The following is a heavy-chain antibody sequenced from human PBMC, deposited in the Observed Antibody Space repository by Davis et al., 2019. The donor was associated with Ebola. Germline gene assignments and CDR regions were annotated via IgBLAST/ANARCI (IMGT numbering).Heavy chain of an antibody. D-gene: IGHD6-13*01. Sequence: ASVKVSCTASGGTFSSYAISWVRQAPGQGLEWMGWINPNSGGANYAQKFQGWVTMTRDTSISTAYMELSRLRSDDTAVYYCTREGGFSSSWDYYYYGMDVWGQGTTVTVSS. V-gene: IGHV1-2*04. CDR3: TREGGFSSSWDYYYYGMDV. CDR2: INPNSGGA. J-gene: IGHJ6*02. CDR1: GGTFSSYA.